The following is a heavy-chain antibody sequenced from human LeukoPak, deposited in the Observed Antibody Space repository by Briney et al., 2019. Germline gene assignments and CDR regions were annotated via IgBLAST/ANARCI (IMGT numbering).Heavy chain of an antibody. CDR1: GYSINNGYY. V-gene: IGHV4-38-2*02. CDR3: ARHAHRYDYVWGSYRYTSYYFDY. Sequence: PSETLSLTCTVSGYSINNGYYWGWIRQPPGKGLEWIGEINHSGSTNYNPSLKSRVTISVDTSKNQFSLKLSSVTAADTAVYYCARHAHRYDYVWGSYRYTSYYFDYWGQGTLVTVSS. D-gene: IGHD3-16*02. J-gene: IGHJ4*02. CDR2: INHSGST.